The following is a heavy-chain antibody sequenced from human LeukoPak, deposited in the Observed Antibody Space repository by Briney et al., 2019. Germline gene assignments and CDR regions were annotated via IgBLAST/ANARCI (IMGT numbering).Heavy chain of an antibody. J-gene: IGHJ4*02. Sequence: ASVKVSCKASGYTFTSYGISGVRQAPGQGREGMGWISAYNGNTNYAQKLQGRVTMTPNPSTSTAYMELRSLRSDDTAVYYCARDTFLADSYVRFYYWGQGTLVTVSS. CDR2: ISAYNGNT. CDR3: ARDTFLADSYVRFYY. V-gene: IGHV1-18*01. D-gene: IGHD3-10*02. CDR1: GYTFTSYG.